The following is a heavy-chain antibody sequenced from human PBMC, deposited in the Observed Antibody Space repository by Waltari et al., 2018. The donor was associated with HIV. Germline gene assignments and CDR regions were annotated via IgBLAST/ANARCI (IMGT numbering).Heavy chain of an antibody. J-gene: IGHJ6*02. CDR3: ARLNRLVPIAHYYYHSMDV. Sequence: QVQLQESGPGLVKPSETLSLTCTVSGVSITTTTWSWIRRPPGKGLEWIGYVHDSWSTNYNPSLKSRATISVDTSKNQFSLSLNSATSADTAVYYCARLNRLVPIAHYYYHSMDVWGQGTTVTVSS. V-gene: IGHV4-59*01. D-gene: IGHD1-26*01. CDR2: VHDSWST. CDR1: GVSITTTT.